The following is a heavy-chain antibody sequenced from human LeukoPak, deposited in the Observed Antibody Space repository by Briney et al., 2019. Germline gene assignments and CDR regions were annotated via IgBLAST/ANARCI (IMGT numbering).Heavy chain of an antibody. CDR3: ARLGIDYDILTGYIPDSFDI. D-gene: IGHD3-9*01. CDR1: GGPISSVGSY. Sequence: PSQTLSLTCTVSGGPISSVGSYWRWIRHPPGKALEWLGSIYCSWSTFYDPSLKSRVVISVDASKNQFSLNLSSVTSADTAVYYCARLGIDYDILTGYIPDSFDICGQGTMVTVSS. J-gene: IGHJ3*02. V-gene: IGHV4-30-4*01. CDR2: IYCSWST.